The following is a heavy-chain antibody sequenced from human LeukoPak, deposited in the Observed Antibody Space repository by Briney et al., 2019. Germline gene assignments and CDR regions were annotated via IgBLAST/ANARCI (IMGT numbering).Heavy chain of an antibody. D-gene: IGHD3-10*01. CDR3: AKGITDCSHCGDDAFDI. V-gene: IGHV3-23*01. J-gene: IGHJ3*02. CDR1: GFTFSSYA. Sequence: PGGSLRLSCAASGFTFSSYAMSWVRQAPGKGLEWVSAISAAGGNTDYADSVKGRFTISRDNSKNTLWLQMNSLRAEDTAVYYCAKGITDCSHCGDDAFDIWGQGTMVTVSS. CDR2: ISAAGGNT.